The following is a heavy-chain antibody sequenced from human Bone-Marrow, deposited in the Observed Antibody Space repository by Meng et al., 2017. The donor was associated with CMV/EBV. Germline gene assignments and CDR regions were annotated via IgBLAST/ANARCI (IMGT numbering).Heavy chain of an antibody. CDR2: ISYDGSNK. CDR1: GFTFSSYA. V-gene: IGHV3-30*04. D-gene: IGHD6-19*01. CDR3: ARGSGWEFDI. J-gene: IGHJ3*02. Sequence: GESLKISCAASGFTFSSYAMHWVRQAPGKGLEWVAVISYDGSNKYYADSVKGRFTISRDNSKNTLYLQMNSLRAEDTAVYYCARGSGWEFDIWGQGTMVTVSS.